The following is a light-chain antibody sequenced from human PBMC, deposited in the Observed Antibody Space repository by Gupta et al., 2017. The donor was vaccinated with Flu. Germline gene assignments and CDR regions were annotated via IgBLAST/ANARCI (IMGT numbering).Light chain of an antibody. Sequence: QSALTQPRSVSGSPGQSVTISCTGTSSDVGGHNFVSWDQQHPGKAPKLMIYDVTKRPAAVPDRFSGSKSGNTASLTISGLQAEDEADYHCSSAAGSYSWVFGGGTKLTVL. CDR2: DVT. CDR1: SSDVGGHNF. CDR3: SSAAGSYSWV. J-gene: IGLJ3*02. V-gene: IGLV2-11*01.